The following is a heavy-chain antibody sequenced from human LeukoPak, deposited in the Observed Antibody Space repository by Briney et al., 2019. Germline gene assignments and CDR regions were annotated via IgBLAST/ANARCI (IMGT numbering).Heavy chain of an antibody. CDR3: ARDQGSSWYFDY. V-gene: IGHV3-48*03. J-gene: IGHJ4*02. CDR2: ISNSGSPI. Sequence: GRSLRLSCAASGFTFSSYEMNWVRHAPGKGREWVSYISNSGSPIHYADSVKGRFTISRDNAKKSLYLQMNSLRAEDTAVYYCARDQGSSWYFDYWGQGILVTVSS. D-gene: IGHD6-13*01. CDR1: GFTFSSYE.